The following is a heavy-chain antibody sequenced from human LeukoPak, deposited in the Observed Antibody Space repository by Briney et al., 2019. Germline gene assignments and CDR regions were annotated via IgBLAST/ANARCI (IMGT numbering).Heavy chain of an antibody. V-gene: IGHV1-69*13. CDR3: ARPRRNNYGDYGGDY. CDR1: GGTFSSYA. Sequence: ASVKVSCKASGGTFSSYAISWVRQAPGQGLEWMGGIIPIFGTANYAQKFQGRVTITADESTSAAYMELSSLRSEDTAVYYCARPRRNNYGDYGGDYWGQGTLVTVSS. CDR2: IIPIFGTA. J-gene: IGHJ4*02. D-gene: IGHD4-17*01.